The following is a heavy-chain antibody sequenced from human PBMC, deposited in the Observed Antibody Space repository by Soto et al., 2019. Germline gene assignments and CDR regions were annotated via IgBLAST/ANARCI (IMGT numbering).Heavy chain of an antibody. V-gene: IGHV3-23*01. CDR2: ISSSGYST. Sequence: EMQLLESGGGLVQSGGSLRLSCAVSGFTFDSYAMTWVRQAPGKGLEWVSGISSSGYSTYYADSVKGRFSISRDNSKNTLYLQQNSLRAEDTAVYYCAKDHAPGNVAVTAPTTDYGLDVWGQGTTVSVSS. CDR1: GFTFDSYA. J-gene: IGHJ6*02. D-gene: IGHD2-21*02. CDR3: AKDHAPGNVAVTAPTTDYGLDV.